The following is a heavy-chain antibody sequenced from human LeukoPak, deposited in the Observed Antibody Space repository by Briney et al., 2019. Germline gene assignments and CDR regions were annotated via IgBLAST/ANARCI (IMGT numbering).Heavy chain of an antibody. V-gene: IGHV1-2*02. Sequence: ASVKVSCKASGYTFTGYYMHWVRQAPGQGLEWMGWINPNSGGTNYEQKFQGRVTMTRDTSISTAYMELSRLRSDDTAVYYCARDRGWTNDAFDIWGQGTMVTVSS. CDR2: INPNSGGT. J-gene: IGHJ3*02. CDR1: GYTFTGYY. CDR3: ARDRGWTNDAFDI. D-gene: IGHD3-10*01.